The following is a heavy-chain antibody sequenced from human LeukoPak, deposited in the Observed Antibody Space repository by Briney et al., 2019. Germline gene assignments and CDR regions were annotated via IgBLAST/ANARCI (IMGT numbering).Heavy chain of an antibody. Sequence: GASVKFSCKASGYTFTSYGISWVRQAPGQGLEWMGIINPSGGSTSYAQKFQGRVSMTRDTSTSTVYMELSSLRSEDTAVYYCARDVGVAVYYMDVWGKGTTVTVSS. CDR3: ARDVGVAVYYMDV. D-gene: IGHD2-15*01. CDR1: GYTFTSYG. J-gene: IGHJ6*03. V-gene: IGHV1-46*01. CDR2: INPSGGST.